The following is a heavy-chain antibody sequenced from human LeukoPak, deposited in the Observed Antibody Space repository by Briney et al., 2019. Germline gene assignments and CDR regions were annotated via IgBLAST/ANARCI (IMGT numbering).Heavy chain of an antibody. J-gene: IGHJ3*02. D-gene: IGHD2-15*01. V-gene: IGHV1-8*01. CDR3: ATDCSGGSCYSGVNAFDI. Sequence: ASVKVSAKAPGYTFTGYDINWVRPATGQGLEWMGWMNPNSGNTGYAQKFQGRVTMTRNTSISTAYMELSSLRSEDTAVYYCATDCSGGSCYSGVNAFDIWGQGTMVTVSS. CDR2: MNPNSGNT. CDR1: GYTFTGYD.